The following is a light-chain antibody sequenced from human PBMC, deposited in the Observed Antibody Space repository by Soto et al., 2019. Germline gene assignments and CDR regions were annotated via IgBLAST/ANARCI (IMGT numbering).Light chain of an antibody. CDR3: QQYNDWPPIT. J-gene: IGKJ5*01. CDR1: QSVNSN. V-gene: IGKV3-15*01. CDR2: GAS. Sequence: EVVMTQSPATLSVSPGERATLSCRASQSVNSNLAWYQQKPGQAPRLLIYGASSRATGLPARFSGSGSGTEFTLTISSLQSEDFAVYHCQQYNDWPPITFGQGTRLEIK.